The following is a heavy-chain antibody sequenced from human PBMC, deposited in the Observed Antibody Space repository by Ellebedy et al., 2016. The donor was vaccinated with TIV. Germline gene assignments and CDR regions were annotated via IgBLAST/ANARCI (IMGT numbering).Heavy chain of an antibody. J-gene: IGHJ5*02. CDR3: ATLYQLRNNWFNP. V-gene: IGHV1-3*01. CDR1: GFTFSSYA. Sequence: GESLKISXAASGFTFSSYAMHWVRQAPGKGLEWMGWINAGNGNTKYSQKFQGRVTITRDTSASTAYMELSSLRSEDTAVYYCATLYQLRNNWFNPWGQGTLVTVSS. D-gene: IGHD2-2*01. CDR2: INAGNGNT.